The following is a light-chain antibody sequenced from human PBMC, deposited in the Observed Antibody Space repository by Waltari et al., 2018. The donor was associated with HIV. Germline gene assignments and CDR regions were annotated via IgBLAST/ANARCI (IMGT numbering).Light chain of an antibody. J-gene: IGLJ2*01. CDR2: EGT. V-gene: IGLV2-14*01. Sequence: QSALTQPASVSGSPGKSITISCDLNDNDYVSWYQRHPGKATKVIIYEGTNRPSGLSNRFSGSKSGNTATLTISGLQPEDEADYFCTSYISGTSPVFGRGTRVTVL. CDR3: TSYISGTSPV. CDR1: LNDNDY.